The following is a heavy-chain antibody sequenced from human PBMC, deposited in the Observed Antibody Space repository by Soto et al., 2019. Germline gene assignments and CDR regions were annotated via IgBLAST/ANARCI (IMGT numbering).Heavy chain of an antibody. V-gene: IGHV6-1*01. CDR2: TYYRSRWYN. CDR1: GDSVSSNSAA. Sequence: PSQTLSLTCAISGDSVSSNSAAWNWIRLSPSRGLEWLARTYYRSRWYNDYAVSVRSRITVNPDTSKNQFSLQLTSVTPEDTAVYYCAGTTSHQWYYMDVWRKGTTLTVS. CDR3: AGTTSHQWYYMDV. D-gene: IGHD1-7*01. J-gene: IGHJ6*03.